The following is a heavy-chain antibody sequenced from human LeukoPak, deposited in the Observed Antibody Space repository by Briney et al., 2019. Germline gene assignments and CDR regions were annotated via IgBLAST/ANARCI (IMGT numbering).Heavy chain of an antibody. J-gene: IGHJ4*02. CDR2: IYHSGST. CDR1: GGSISSGGYS. CDR3: ARGLSPATTFDY. V-gene: IGHV4-30-2*01. Sequence: PSETLSLTCAVSGGSISSGGYSWSWIRQPPGKGLEWIGYIYHSGSTYYNPSLKSRVTISVDRSKNQLSLKLSSVTAADTAVYYCARGLSPATTFDYWGQGTLVTVSS. D-gene: IGHD3-16*02.